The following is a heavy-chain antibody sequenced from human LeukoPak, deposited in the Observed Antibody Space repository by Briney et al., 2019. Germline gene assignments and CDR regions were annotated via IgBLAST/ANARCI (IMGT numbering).Heavy chain of an antibody. CDR1: GFTFSSYG. CDR2: ISDDGSNK. CDR3: AHLLWFGELNDY. V-gene: IGHV3-30*03. Sequence: PGRSLRLSCAASGFTFSSYGMHWVRQAPGKGLEWVAVISDDGSNKYYADSVKGRFTISRDNSKNTLYLQMNSLRAEDTAVYYCAHLLWFGELNDYWGQGTLVTVSS. J-gene: IGHJ4*02. D-gene: IGHD3-10*01.